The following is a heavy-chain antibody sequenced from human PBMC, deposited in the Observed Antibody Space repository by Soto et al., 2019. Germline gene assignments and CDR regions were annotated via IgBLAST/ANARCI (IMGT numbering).Heavy chain of an antibody. V-gene: IGHV3-30*18. CDR2: MSYEGRNQ. D-gene: IGHD6-6*01. CDR3: AKGGWYTSSSRSDC. J-gene: IGHJ4*02. CDR1: GFTLSGVD. Sequence: QVQLVESGGGVVQPGTSLRLSCSASGFTLSGVDMHWVRQAPGKGLEWVAVMSYEGRNQYYADSVKGRFTVSRDSSKSTLYLQMNSLRTEDAAVYYCAKGGWYTSSSRSDCWGPGTLVTVSS.